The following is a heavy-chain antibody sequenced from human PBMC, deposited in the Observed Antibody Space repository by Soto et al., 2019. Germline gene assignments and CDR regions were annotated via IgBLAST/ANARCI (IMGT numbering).Heavy chain of an antibody. CDR1: GFTFSSYG. V-gene: IGHV3-30*18. Sequence: GGSLRLSCAASGFTFSSYGMHWVRQAPGKGLEWVAVISYDGSNKYYADSVKGRFTISRDNSKNTLYLQMNSLRAEDTAVYYCAKDWEYCSSTSCSTYYYYGMDVWGQGTTVTVSS. CDR2: ISYDGSNK. J-gene: IGHJ6*02. CDR3: AKDWEYCSSTSCSTYYYYGMDV. D-gene: IGHD2-2*01.